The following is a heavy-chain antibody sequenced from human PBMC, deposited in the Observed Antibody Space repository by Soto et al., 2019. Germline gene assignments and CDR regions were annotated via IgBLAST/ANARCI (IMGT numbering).Heavy chain of an antibody. V-gene: IGHV3-21*01. CDR1: GFTFSSYS. D-gene: IGHD3-22*01. J-gene: IGHJ4*02. CDR2: ISSSSSYI. Sequence: EVQLVESGGGLVKPGGSLRLSCAASGFTFSSYSMNWVRQAPGKGLEWVSSISSSSSYIYYADSVKGRFTISRDNAQNSLYRQMNSLRAEDTAVYYCASHPRDSSGYWYYFDSWGQGTLVTVSS. CDR3: ASHPRDSSGYWYYFDS.